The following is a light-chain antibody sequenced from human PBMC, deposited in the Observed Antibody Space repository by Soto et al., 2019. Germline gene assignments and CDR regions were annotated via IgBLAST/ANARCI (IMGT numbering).Light chain of an antibody. CDR2: YVS. V-gene: IGLV2-11*01. Sequence: QSVLTQPRSVSGPPGQSVTISCTGTSSDVVSWYQQHPGKAPKLIIYYVSQRPSGVPDRFSGSKSGNTASLTISGLQAEDEADYYCCSSAGGFTWVFGGGTKLTVL. CDR1: SSDVV. CDR3: CSSAGGFTWV. J-gene: IGLJ3*02.